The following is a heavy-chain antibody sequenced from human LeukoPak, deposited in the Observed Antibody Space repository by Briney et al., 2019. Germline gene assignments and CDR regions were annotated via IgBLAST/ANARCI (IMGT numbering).Heavy chain of an antibody. CDR1: GGTFSSYA. V-gene: IGHV1-69*04. CDR3: ASSLDYYDSSGYDY. CDR2: IIPILGIA. J-gene: IGHJ4*02. D-gene: IGHD3-22*01. Sequence: SVKVSCKASGGTFSSYAISWVRQAPGQGLEWMGRIIPILGIANYAQKFQGRVTIPADKSTSTAYMALSSLRSEDTAVYYCASSLDYYDSSGYDYWGQGTLVTVSS.